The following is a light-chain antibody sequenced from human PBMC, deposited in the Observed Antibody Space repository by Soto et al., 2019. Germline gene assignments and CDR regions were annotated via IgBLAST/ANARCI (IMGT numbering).Light chain of an antibody. Sequence: DIQMTQSPSSVSASVGDRVTITCRASQDISVWLAWYQQKLGKAPKLLIYAASNLQTGVPSRFSGSGSGTEFTLTISSLQPEDFEVYYCQQYNDWPRTFGQGTKVDIK. V-gene: IGKV1D-12*01. J-gene: IGKJ1*01. CDR3: QQYNDWPRT. CDR1: QDISVW. CDR2: AAS.